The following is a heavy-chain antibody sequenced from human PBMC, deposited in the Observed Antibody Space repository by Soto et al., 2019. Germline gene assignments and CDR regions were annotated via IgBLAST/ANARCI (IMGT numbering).Heavy chain of an antibody. V-gene: IGHV4-34*01. Sequence: QVQLQQWGAGLLKPSETLSLTCAVYGGSFRGYYWSWLRQPPGKGPKWIGEINHSGNTKYTPSLESRVTIAVDTCKAQFSLKLNSVRAADTAVYYCARTGGMDVWSQGARVTVSS. CDR2: INHSGNT. CDR1: GGSFRGYY. CDR3: ARTGGMDV. J-gene: IGHJ6*02.